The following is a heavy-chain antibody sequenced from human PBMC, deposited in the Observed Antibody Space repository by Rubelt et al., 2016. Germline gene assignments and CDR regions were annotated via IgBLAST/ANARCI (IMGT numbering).Heavy chain of an antibody. Sequence: QVQLQESGPGPVKPSQTLSLTCTVSGGSITSGGYYWSWIRQHPGKGLEWIGYIHQSGSTYYNPSLKSRVTISADTSKREVNLRLDSVTAADTAMYYCARLLSAAEIDSWGQGTLVTVSS. D-gene: IGHD2-15*01. V-gene: IGHV4-31*03. CDR3: ARLLSAAEIDS. CDR1: GGSITSGGYY. CDR2: IHQSGST. J-gene: IGHJ4*02.